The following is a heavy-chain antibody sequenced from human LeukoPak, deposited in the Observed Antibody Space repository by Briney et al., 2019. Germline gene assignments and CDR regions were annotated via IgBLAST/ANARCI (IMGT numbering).Heavy chain of an antibody. CDR2: ISSSGSTI. CDR1: GFTFSSYE. CDR3: ARDRNYYDSSGYYQEDAFDF. Sequence: PGGSLRLSCAASGFTFSSYEMNWVRQAPGKGLEWVSYISSSGSTIYYADSVKGRFTIFRDNAKNSLYLQMNSLRAEDTAVYYCARDRNYYDSSGYYQEDAFDFWGQGTMVTVSS. D-gene: IGHD3-22*01. J-gene: IGHJ3*01. V-gene: IGHV3-48*03.